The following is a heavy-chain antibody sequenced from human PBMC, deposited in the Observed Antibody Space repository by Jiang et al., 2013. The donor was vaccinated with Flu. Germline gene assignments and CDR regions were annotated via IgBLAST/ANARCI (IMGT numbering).Heavy chain of an antibody. J-gene: IGHJ4*02. CDR1: GGSFSGYY. Sequence: LLKPSETLSLTCAVYGGSFSGYYWSWIRQPPGKGLEWIGEINHSGSTNYNPSLKSRVTISVDTSKNQFSLKLSSVTAADTAVYYCARAPQRYSRVHPIWGQGTLVTVSS. CDR2: INHSGST. D-gene: IGHD6-13*01. CDR3: ARAPQRYSRVHPI. V-gene: IGHV4-34*01.